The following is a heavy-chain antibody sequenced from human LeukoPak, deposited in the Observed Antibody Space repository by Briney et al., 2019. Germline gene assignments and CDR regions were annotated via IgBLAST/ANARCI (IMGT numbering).Heavy chain of an antibody. CDR2: ISSSSSYI. CDR3: AKSSEGRWPSAFDI. V-gene: IGHV3-21*04. D-gene: IGHD5-24*01. J-gene: IGHJ3*02. Sequence: PGGSLRLSCAASGFTFSSYAMSWVRQAPGKGLEWVSSISSSSSYIYYADSVKGRFTISRDNAKNSLYLQMNSLRAEDTAVYYCAKSSEGRWPSAFDIWGQGTMVTVSS. CDR1: GFTFSSYA.